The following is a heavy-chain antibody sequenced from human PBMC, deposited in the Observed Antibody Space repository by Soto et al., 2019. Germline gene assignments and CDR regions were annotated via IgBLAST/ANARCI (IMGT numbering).Heavy chain of an antibody. D-gene: IGHD2-2*01. CDR3: AKLEYQLLRSHYGMDV. Sequence: TGGSLRLSCAASGFTFSSYGMQWVRQAPGKEPEWVAVVSYDGRNKYYADSAKGRFTISRDNSKNTLYLQMNSLRAEDTAVYYCAKLEYQLLRSHYGMDVWGQGTTVTVSS. CDR1: GFTFSSYG. V-gene: IGHV3-30*18. J-gene: IGHJ6*02. CDR2: VSYDGRNK.